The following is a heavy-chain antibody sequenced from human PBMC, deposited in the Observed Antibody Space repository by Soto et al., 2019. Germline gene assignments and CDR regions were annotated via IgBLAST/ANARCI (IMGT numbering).Heavy chain of an antibody. V-gene: IGHV4-30-4*01. D-gene: IGHD3-10*01. Sequence: PSETLSLTCTVSGGSISNDDYYWNWIRHPPGKGLEWIGYIYYSGTTYYNPSLESRVTISVDTSKNQFSLKLSSVTAADTAVYYCVRDYNRGDWFGPWGQGNLVTVSA. CDR2: IYYSGTT. CDR3: VRDYNRGDWFGP. J-gene: IGHJ5*02. CDR1: GGSISNDDYY.